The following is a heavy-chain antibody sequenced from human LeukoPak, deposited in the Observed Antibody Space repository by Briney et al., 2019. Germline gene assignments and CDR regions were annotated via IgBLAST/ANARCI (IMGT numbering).Heavy chain of an antibody. J-gene: IGHJ4*02. CDR3: ARGFVLGAAKNYFDY. Sequence: GGSLRLSCAASGFPFTNYALHWVRQAPGKGLEWVAVISYDGTNKYYADSVKGRFTISRDNSKNTLSLQMNSLRAEDTALYYCARGFVLGAAKNYFDYWGQGALVTVSS. V-gene: IGHV3-30-3*01. D-gene: IGHD2-21*02. CDR2: ISYDGTNK. CDR1: GFPFTNYA.